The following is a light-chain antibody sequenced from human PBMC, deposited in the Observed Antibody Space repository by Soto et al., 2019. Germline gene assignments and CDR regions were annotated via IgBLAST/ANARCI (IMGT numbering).Light chain of an antibody. CDR2: GAS. J-gene: IGKJ2*01. Sequence: EIVLTQSPGTLSLSPGERATLSCRASQSVSSSYLAWYQQKPGQAPRLLIYGASSRATGIPDRFSGSGSGTDFTLTISRLEPEALAVYYCQQYGSSPGTFGKGTKLEIK. CDR1: QSVSSSY. CDR3: QQYGSSPGT. V-gene: IGKV3-20*01.